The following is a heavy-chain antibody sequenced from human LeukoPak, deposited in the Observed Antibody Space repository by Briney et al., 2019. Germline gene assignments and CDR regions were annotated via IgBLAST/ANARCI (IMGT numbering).Heavy chain of an antibody. CDR3: AAHTYYFSSGSFGH. J-gene: IGHJ4*02. V-gene: IGHV1-8*01. D-gene: IGHD3-10*01. Sequence: ASVKVSCKASGYSFTSYDINWVRQATGQGPEWIGWMNPSSGNTGYAQGFQGRVTMTRDTSTSTAYLELSSLRSEDTAVYYCAAHTYYFSSGSFGHWGQGTLVTVSS. CDR1: GYSFTSYD. CDR2: MNPSSGNT.